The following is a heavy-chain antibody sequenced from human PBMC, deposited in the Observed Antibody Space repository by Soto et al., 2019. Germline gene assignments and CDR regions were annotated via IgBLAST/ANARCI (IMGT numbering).Heavy chain of an antibody. CDR2: IIPILDTT. V-gene: IGHV1-69*01. CDR3: ASGGTTVNRRFDF. D-gene: IGHD4-4*01. CDR1: GGTSSSYA. J-gene: IGHJ4*02. Sequence: QVQVVQSGAEVKKPGSSVRVSCKASGGTSSSYAITWMRQAPGQGLEWMGGIIPILDTTDYAQKFQGRVTFTADESTSTVYMELSSLTSEDTAVYYCASGGTTVNRRFDFWVQGTLVTVSS.